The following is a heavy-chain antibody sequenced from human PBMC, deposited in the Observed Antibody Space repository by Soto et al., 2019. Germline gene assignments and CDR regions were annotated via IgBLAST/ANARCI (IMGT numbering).Heavy chain of an antibody. V-gene: IGHV1-18*01. CDR3: ARVISSSWYPSSLYYFDY. D-gene: IGHD6-13*01. CDR1: GYTFTSYG. J-gene: IGHJ4*02. CDR2: ISAYNGNT. Sequence: ASVKVSCKASGYTFTSYGISWVRQAPGQGLEWMGWISAYNGNTNYAQKLQGRVTMTTDTSTSIAYMELRSLRSDDTAVYYCARVISSSWYPSSLYYFDYWGQGNLVTVS.